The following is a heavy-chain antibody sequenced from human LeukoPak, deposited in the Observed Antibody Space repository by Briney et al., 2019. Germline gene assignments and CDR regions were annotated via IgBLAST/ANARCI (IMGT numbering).Heavy chain of an antibody. V-gene: IGHV4-34*01. J-gene: IGHJ6*02. D-gene: IGHD2/OR15-2a*01. CDR3: ARNFYGLYYYYGMDV. Sequence: SETLSLTCAVYGGSFSGYYWSWIRQPPGKGLEWIGEINHSGSTNYNPSLKSRVTISVDTSKNQFSLKLSSVTAADTAVYYCARNFYGLYYYYGMDVWGQGSTVTVSS. CDR1: GGSFSGYY. CDR2: INHSGST.